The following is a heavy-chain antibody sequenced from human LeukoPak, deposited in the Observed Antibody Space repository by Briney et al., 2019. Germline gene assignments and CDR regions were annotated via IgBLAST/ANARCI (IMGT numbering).Heavy chain of an antibody. V-gene: IGHV4-34*01. J-gene: IGHJ6*03. CDR1: GGSCDDYY. D-gene: IGHD6-13*01. Sequence: SETLSLTCDVSGGSCDDYYCSWIRQPPGKGLEWIGEIHPHGIFYYNSSLVSRVTISIDTSKTQFSLRLTSVTAADTAVYYCARGFPQQQLVSHYYYFMDVWDKGTTVTVSS. CDR3: ARGFPQQQLVSHYYYFMDV. CDR2: IHPHGIF.